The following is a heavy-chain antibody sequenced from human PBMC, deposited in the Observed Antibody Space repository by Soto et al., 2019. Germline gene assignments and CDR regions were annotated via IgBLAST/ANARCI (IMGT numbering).Heavy chain of an antibody. Sequence: SETLSLTCTVSGGSISSGGNYWTWIRQHPGKGLEWIGYIYYSGSTYYNPSLKSRLTISVDTSKNQFSLKLSSVTAADTAVYYCARVSGWLHYDYIWGSYRPYYFDYWGQGTLVTVSS. CDR3: ARVSGWLHYDYIWGSYRPYYFDY. CDR2: IYYSGST. CDR1: GGSISSGGNY. D-gene: IGHD3-16*02. J-gene: IGHJ4*02. V-gene: IGHV4-31*03.